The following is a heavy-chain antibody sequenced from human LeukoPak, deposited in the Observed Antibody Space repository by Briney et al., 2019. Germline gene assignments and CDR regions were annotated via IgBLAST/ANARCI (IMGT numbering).Heavy chain of an antibody. CDR1: GGSINNYY. V-gene: IGHV4-4*07. J-gene: IGHJ3*02. CDR2: IYTRGST. D-gene: IGHD2-15*01. Sequence: ETLSLTCTVSGGSINNYYWSWIRQPAGKGLEWIGRIYTRGSTNYNPSLKSRVTMSVDTSKNQFSLKLSSVTAADTAVYYCARGRYCSADICSGGDAFDIWGQGTMVSVSS. CDR3: ARGRYCSADICSGGDAFDI.